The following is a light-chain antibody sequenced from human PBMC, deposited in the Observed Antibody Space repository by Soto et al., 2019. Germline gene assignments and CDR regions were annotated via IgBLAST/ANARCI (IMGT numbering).Light chain of an antibody. CDR1: QSVSSY. CDR2: DAY. Sequence: EIVLTQSLATLSLSPGEKATLSCRASQSVSSYLAWYQQKPGQAPRLLIYDAYNRATGIPARFSGSGSGTDFTLTIISLEPEDFAVYYCQQRSNWPPSITFGQGTRLAIK. CDR3: QQRSNWPPSIT. V-gene: IGKV3-11*01. J-gene: IGKJ5*01.